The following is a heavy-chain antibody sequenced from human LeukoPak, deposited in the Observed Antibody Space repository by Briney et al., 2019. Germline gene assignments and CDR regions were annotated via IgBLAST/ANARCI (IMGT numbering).Heavy chain of an antibody. D-gene: IGHD3-3*01. V-gene: IGHV3-21*01. CDR3: ARVATFGVVIGFDY. Sequence: PGGSLRLSCAASGFTSSSYSMNWVRQAPGKGLEWVSSISSSSSYIYYADSVKGRFTISRDNAKNSLYLQMNSLRAEDTAVYYCARVATFGVVIGFDYWGQGTLVTVSS. CDR2: ISSSSSYI. CDR1: GFTSSSYS. J-gene: IGHJ4*02.